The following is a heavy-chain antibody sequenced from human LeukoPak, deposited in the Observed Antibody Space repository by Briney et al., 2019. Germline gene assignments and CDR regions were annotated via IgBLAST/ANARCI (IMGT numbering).Heavy chain of an antibody. D-gene: IGHD6-19*01. Sequence: SVKVSCKASGGTFSSYAISWVRQAPGQGLEWMGGIIPIFGTANYAQKFQGRVTITADESTSTAYMELSSLRSEDTAVYYCASIAVAVTDAFDIWGQGTMVTVSS. CDR3: ASIAVAVTDAFDI. V-gene: IGHV1-69*13. J-gene: IGHJ3*02. CDR2: IIPIFGTA. CDR1: GGTFSSYA.